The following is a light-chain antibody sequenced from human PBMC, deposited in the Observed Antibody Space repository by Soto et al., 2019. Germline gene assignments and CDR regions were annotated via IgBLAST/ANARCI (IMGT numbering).Light chain of an antibody. Sequence: QSVLTQPPSASGTPGRRVTIPCSGSRSNIGSNTVNWYQQLPGAAPKLLIYGNHQRPSGVPDRFSGSKSGTSASLAIGGLQSEDEADYYCAAWDDSLAGFVFGTGTKLTVL. V-gene: IGLV1-44*01. J-gene: IGLJ1*01. CDR1: RSNIGSNT. CDR2: GNH. CDR3: AAWDDSLAGFV.